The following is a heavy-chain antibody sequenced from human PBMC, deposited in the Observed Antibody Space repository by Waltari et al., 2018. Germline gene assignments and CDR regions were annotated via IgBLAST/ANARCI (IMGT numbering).Heavy chain of an antibody. J-gene: IGHJ4*02. V-gene: IGHV1-8*01. CDR2: MNHKRCNT. CDR1: GYTFTSYD. CDR3: ARGYRRDDFWSGLRPFDY. D-gene: IGHD3-3*01. Sequence: QVQLVQSGAEVKKPGASVKVSCKASGYTFTSYDINWVRQATGHGLEWMGWMNHKRCNTGYAQKCQGRVNMNRNTSISTAYMDLSSLRSEDTAVYYCARGYRRDDFWSGLRPFDYWGQGTLVTVSS.